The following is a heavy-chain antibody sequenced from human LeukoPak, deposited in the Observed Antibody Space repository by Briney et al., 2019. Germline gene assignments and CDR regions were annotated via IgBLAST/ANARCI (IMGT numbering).Heavy chain of an antibody. CDR3: AKNSIVVVVAATLDY. J-gene: IGHJ4*02. CDR1: GLTFSSYG. Sequence: GGSLRLSCAAPGLTFSSYGMHWVRQAPGKGLEWVAVISYDGSNKCYADSVKGRFTISRDNSKNTLYLQMNSLRAEDTAVYYCAKNSIVVVVAATLDYWGQGTLVTVSS. CDR2: ISYDGSNK. V-gene: IGHV3-30*18. D-gene: IGHD2-15*01.